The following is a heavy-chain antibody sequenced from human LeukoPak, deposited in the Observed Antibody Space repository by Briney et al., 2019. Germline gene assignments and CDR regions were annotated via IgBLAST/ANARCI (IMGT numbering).Heavy chain of an antibody. CDR1: GFTFSSYG. V-gene: IGHV3-30*18. CDR2: ISYDGSNK. CDR3: AKDAWPYCSGGSCYFGSNWFDP. Sequence: PGGSLRLSCAASGFTFSSYGMHWVRQAPGKGLEWVAVISYDGSNKYYADSVKGRFTISRDNSKNTLYLQMNSLGAEDTAVYYCAKDAWPYCSGGSCYFGSNWFDPWGQGTLVTVSS. D-gene: IGHD2-15*01. J-gene: IGHJ5*02.